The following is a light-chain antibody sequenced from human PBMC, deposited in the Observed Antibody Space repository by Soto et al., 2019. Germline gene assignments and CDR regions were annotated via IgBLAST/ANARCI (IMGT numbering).Light chain of an antibody. CDR3: QQSYSTPPMYT. Sequence: DIQMTQSPSSLSASVGERVTITCRASQSISKSLNWYQQKPGRAPTLLISVASTLHSGVPSRFSGSGSGTDFTLTISSLQREDFATYYCQQSYSTPPMYTFGQGTKLEIK. J-gene: IGKJ2*01. CDR1: QSISKS. V-gene: IGKV1-39*01. CDR2: VAS.